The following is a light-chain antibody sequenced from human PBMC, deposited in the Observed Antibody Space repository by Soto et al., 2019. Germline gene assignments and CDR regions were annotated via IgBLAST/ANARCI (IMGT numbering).Light chain of an antibody. CDR1: QSISSW. CDR3: QQYENYWT. V-gene: IGKV1-5*01. Sequence: DIQMTQSPSTLSATAGDRVTITCRASQSISSWLAWYQHKPGKAPKLLIYDASNLDSGFPSRFSGSGSGTEFSLTISNLQPNDCATYYCQQYENYWTFGQGTRVEIK. J-gene: IGKJ1*01. CDR2: DAS.